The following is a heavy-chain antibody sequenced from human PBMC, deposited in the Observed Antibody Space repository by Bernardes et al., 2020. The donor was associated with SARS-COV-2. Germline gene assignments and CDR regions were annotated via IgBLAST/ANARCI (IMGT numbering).Heavy chain of an antibody. V-gene: IGHV4-59*01. D-gene: IGHD3-16*01. CDR2: IYYSGST. J-gene: IGHJ6*02. Sequence: SETLSLTCTVSGGSISSYYWSWIRQPPGKGLVWIGYIYYSGSTNYNPSLKSRVTISVDTSKNQFSLKLSSVTAADTAVYYCARGAGEMATPNYYYGMDVWGQGTTVTVSS. CDR3: ARGAGEMATPNYYYGMDV. CDR1: GGSISSYY.